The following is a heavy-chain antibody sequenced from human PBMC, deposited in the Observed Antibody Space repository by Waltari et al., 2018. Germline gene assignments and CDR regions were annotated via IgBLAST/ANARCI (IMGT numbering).Heavy chain of an antibody. J-gene: IGHJ5*02. CDR3: ASGSFSSGWYFTRWFDP. CDR2: INHSGST. V-gene: IGHV4-34*01. Sequence: QVQLQQWGAGLLKPSEPLSLTCAVYGGSFSGSSWSWIRQPPGKGLEWIGEINHSGSTNYNPSLKSRVTISVDTSKNQFSLKLSSVTAADTAVYYCASGSFSSGWYFTRWFDPWGQGTLVTVSS. D-gene: IGHD6-19*01. CDR1: GGSFSGSS.